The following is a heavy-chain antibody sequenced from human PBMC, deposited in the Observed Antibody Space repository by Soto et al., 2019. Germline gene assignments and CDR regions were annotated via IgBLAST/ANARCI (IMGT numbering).Heavy chain of an antibody. CDR2: IKSKTDGGTT. CDR1: GFTFSNAW. J-gene: IGHJ6*02. D-gene: IGHD2-2*01. V-gene: IGHV3-15*01. CDR3: TTPSVVPAAVYYYYGMDV. Sequence: EVQLVESGGGLVKPGGSLRLSCAASGFTFSNAWMSWVRQAPGKGLEWVGRIKSKTDGGTTDYAAPVKGRFTISRDDSKNTLYLQMNSLKTEDTAVYYCTTPSVVPAAVYYYYGMDVWGQGTTVTVSS.